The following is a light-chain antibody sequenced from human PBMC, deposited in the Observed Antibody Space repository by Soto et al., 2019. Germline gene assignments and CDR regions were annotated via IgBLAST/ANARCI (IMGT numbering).Light chain of an antibody. CDR1: QDISSY. V-gene: IGKV1-9*01. CDR3: QQLNSYLFT. J-gene: IGKJ5*01. Sequence: DIPLTQSPSFLSASVGDRVTITCRASQDISSYLGWYQQKPGKAPKFMIYGASTLQSGVPSRFSGSGSGTEFTLTISSLQPEDFATYYCQQLNSYLFTFGQGTRLEIK. CDR2: GAS.